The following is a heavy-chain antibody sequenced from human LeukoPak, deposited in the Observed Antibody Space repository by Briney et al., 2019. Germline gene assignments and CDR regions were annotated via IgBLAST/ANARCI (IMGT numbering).Heavy chain of an antibody. CDR1: GDSISSYY. J-gene: IGHJ4*02. CDR2: IHYSGST. V-gene: IGHV4-59*01. D-gene: IGHD3/OR15-3a*01. CDR3: ARQTGSGLFILP. Sequence: SETLSFTCTVSGDSISSYYWSWIRQPPGKGLEWIGYIHYSGSTNYNPSLKSRVTISVDTSKNQFSLILSSVTTADTAVYYCARQTGSGLFILPGGQGTLVTVSS.